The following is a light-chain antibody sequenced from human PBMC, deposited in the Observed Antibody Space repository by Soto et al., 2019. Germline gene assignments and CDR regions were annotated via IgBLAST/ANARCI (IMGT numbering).Light chain of an antibody. J-gene: IGKJ4*01. Sequence: EIVLTQSPGTLSLSPGERATLACRASQSVSSSYLAWYQQKPGQAPRLLSSGASSRATGIPDRFSGSGSETDFTLTISSLEPEEFTVYSCHQYDSSPLTLGGGTKVQI. CDR3: HQYDSSPLT. CDR1: QSVSSSY. CDR2: GAS. V-gene: IGKV3-20*01.